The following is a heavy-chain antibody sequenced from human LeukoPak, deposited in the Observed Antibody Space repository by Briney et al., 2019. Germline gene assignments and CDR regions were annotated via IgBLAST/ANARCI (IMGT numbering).Heavy chain of an antibody. J-gene: IGHJ3*02. CDR3: ARGDFWSGDYTDAFDI. Sequence: PGGSLRLSCAASGFTFSSYWMSWVRQAPGKGLEWVANIKQDGSEKFCIDSVRGRFTISRDNAKNSLHLQMNSLGAEDTAVYYCARGDFWSGDYTDAFDIWGQGTMVTVSS. D-gene: IGHD3-3*01. CDR2: IKQDGSEK. CDR1: GFTFSSYW. V-gene: IGHV3-7*04.